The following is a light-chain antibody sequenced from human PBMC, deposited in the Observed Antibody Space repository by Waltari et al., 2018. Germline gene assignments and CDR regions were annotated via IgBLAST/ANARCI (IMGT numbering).Light chain of an antibody. CDR2: QDN. V-gene: IGLV3-1*01. CDR1: ILGNKY. Sequence: SYELTQPPSVSVSPGQTASITCSGDILGNKYASWYQQKPGQSPLLVIYQDNKRPSGIPERFSGSKSGNAATLTISGTQAMDEADYYCQALGTGAWVFGGGTKLTVL. J-gene: IGLJ3*02. CDR3: QALGTGAWV.